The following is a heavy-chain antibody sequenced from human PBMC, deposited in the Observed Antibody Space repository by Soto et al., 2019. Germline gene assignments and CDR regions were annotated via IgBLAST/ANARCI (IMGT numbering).Heavy chain of an antibody. CDR1: GDSIIGSYY. V-gene: IGHV4-59*01. CDR3: ARVRLWGLDY. J-gene: IGHJ4*02. Sequence: NPSETLSLTCAVSGDSIIGSYYWSWIRQPPGKGLEWIGYIYYSGSTNYNPSLKSRVTISVDTSKSQFSLKLSSVTAADTAVYYCARVRLWGLDYWGQGTLVTVS. CDR2: IYYSGST. D-gene: IGHD3-16*01.